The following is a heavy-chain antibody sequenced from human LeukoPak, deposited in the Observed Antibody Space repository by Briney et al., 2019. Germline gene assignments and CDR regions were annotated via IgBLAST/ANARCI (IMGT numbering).Heavy chain of an antibody. V-gene: IGHV4-59*01. CDR1: GGSLTSYF. CDR2: IYHSGTT. J-gene: IGHJ1*01. CDR3: AQKAPFSPTYSQQ. Sequence: SETLSLTCTVSGGSLTSYFWSWIRQPPGRRLEWIGYIYHSGTTNYNPSLKSRVTISADTTKNQFSLRLLSVTAVDTAVYYCAQKAPFSPTYSQQWGQGTLVTVSS. D-gene: IGHD2/OR15-2a*01.